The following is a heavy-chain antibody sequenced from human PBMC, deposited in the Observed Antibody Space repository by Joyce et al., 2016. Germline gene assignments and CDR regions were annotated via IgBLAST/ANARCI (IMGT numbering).Heavy chain of an antibody. J-gene: IGHJ6*02. CDR1: GFTFRNYY. Sequence: QVQLVESGGGLVKPGGSLSLSCAASGFTFRNYYMSWIRQAQGKGLELVSYISSNGSTIYYEDSVKGRFTMSRKNAKNSLYLQMNSLRAEDTAVYYCARGPGYCSTTTCSPGDGMDVWGQGTTVTVSS. D-gene: IGHD2-2*01. CDR3: ARGPGYCSTTTCSPGDGMDV. CDR2: ISSNGSTI. V-gene: IGHV3-11*01.